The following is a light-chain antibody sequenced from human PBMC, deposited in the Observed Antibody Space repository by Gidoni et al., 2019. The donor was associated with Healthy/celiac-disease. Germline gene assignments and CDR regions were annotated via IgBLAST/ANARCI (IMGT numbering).Light chain of an antibody. CDR3: QQYDNLLLI. Sequence: DTQMTQSPSSLSASVGDRVTITCQASQDISNYLNWYQQKPGKAPKLLIYDASHLETGVPSRFSGSGSGTDFTFTISSLQPEDIATYYCQQYDNLLLIFGQGTRLEIK. V-gene: IGKV1-33*01. CDR1: QDISNY. CDR2: DAS. J-gene: IGKJ5*01.